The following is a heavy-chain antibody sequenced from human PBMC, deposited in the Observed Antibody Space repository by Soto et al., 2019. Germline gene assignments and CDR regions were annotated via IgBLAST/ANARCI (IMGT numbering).Heavy chain of an antibody. CDR3: ARDQRGYTICDY. V-gene: IGHV3-30-3*01. CDR1: GFTFSSYA. Sequence: QVQLVESGGGVVQPGRSLRLSCAASGFTFSSYAMHWVRQAPGKGLEWVAVISYDGSNKYYADSVKGRFTISRDNSKNTLYLQMNSLRAEDTAVYYCARDQRGYTICDYWGQGTLVTVSS. D-gene: IGHD5-12*01. CDR2: ISYDGSNK. J-gene: IGHJ4*02.